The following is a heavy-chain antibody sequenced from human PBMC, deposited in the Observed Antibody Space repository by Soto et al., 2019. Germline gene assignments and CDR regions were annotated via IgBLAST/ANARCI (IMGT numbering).Heavy chain of an antibody. V-gene: IGHV5-51*01. D-gene: IGHD2-2*01. Sequence: PGESLKISCKGSGYSFTSYWIGWVRQMPGKGLEWMGIIYPGDSDTRYSPSFQGQVTISADKSISTAYLQWSSLKASDTAMYYCARSFSCSSTSCHDYYYYYYGMDVWGQGTTVTVSS. CDR3: ARSFSCSSTSCHDYYYYYYGMDV. CDR1: GYSFTSYW. CDR2: IYPGDSDT. J-gene: IGHJ6*02.